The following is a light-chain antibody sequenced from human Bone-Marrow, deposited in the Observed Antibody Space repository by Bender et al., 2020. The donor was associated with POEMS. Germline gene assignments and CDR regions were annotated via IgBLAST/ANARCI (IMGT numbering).Light chain of an antibody. V-gene: IGLV3-1*01. CDR1: KLGDKY. CDR3: QAWDSSTRQVV. J-gene: IGLJ2*01. CDR2: QDS. Sequence: SFVLTQPPSVSVAPGQAANITCSGDKLGDKYTCWYQQKPGQSPVLVIYQDSQRPSGIPERFSGSNSGNTATLTISGTQSMDEADYFCQAWDSSTRQVVIGGGTKMTVL.